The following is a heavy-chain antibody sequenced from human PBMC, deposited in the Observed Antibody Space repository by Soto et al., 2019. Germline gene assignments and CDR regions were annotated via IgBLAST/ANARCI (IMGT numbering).Heavy chain of an antibody. CDR3: ARAVRYYDCWSGHYLDY. CDR2: IYYGGST. D-gene: IGHD3-3*01. CDR1: GGSLSCGGYY. V-gene: IGHV4-31*03. Sequence: PSGTLSLTCTVSGGSLSCGGYYWCWIRQHPGKGLEWIGYIYYGGSTYYNPSLKSRVTISVDTSKNQFSLKLSSVTAADTAVYYCARAVRYYDCWSGHYLDYWGQGTLVTGS. J-gene: IGHJ4*02.